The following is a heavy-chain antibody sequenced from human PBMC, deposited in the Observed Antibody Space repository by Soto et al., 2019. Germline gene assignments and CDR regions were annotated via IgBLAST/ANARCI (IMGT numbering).Heavy chain of an antibody. CDR3: AKGLRGSGAYQWFDP. Sequence: EVQLLESGGGLVQPGGSLRLSCAASAFTFSRFAMSWVRQTPGNGLEWVSAISGGGDNTFYADSVKGRFTISRDNSKNTLYLTMNGLRVEDTAVYYCAKGLRGSGAYQWFDPWGQGTLVTVSS. D-gene: IGHD3-10*01. J-gene: IGHJ5*02. CDR2: ISGGGDNT. CDR1: AFTFSRFA. V-gene: IGHV3-23*01.